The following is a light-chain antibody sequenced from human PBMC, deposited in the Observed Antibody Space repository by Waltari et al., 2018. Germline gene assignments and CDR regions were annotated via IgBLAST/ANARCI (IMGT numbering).Light chain of an antibody. Sequence: SALTQPASVSGTPGQSITISCTGTNRAVGNYTLVSWYQHHPGEAPKLMICEVIKRPSGVSNRFSGSKSGNTASLTISGLQAEDEADYYCCSYAGSGTYVFGTGTKVTVL. CDR2: EVI. J-gene: IGLJ1*01. CDR1: NRAVGNYTL. V-gene: IGLV2-23*02. CDR3: CSYAGSGTYV.